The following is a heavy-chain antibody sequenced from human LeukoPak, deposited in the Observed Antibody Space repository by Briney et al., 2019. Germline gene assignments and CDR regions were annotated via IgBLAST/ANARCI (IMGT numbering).Heavy chain of an antibody. Sequence: GRSLRLSCAASKFTFNTYAMHWVRQAPGKGLEWVSLISYDGSNTYYADSVGGRFTISRDNSKNTLFLQMNSLRGDDTAVYYCARAKYCNAGNCFLLDYRGQGMLVTVAS. V-gene: IGHV3-30*04. J-gene: IGHJ4*02. CDR1: KFTFNTYA. CDR2: ISYDGSNT. CDR3: ARAKYCNAGNCFLLDY. D-gene: IGHD2/OR15-2a*01.